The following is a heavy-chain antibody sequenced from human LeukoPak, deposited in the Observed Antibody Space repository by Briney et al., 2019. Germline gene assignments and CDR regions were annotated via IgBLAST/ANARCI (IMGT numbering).Heavy chain of an antibody. CDR2: INPSGGST. V-gene: IGHV1-46*01. Sequence: ASVKVSCKASGYTFTNYHLRWVRQAPGQGLEWMGIINPSGGSTSYAQKFQDRVTMTRDTSTSTAYMELNSLRSEDTAVYYCARATWYGGNPSGAFDFWGQGTMVTVSS. J-gene: IGHJ3*01. D-gene: IGHD4/OR15-4a*01. CDR3: ARATWYGGNPSGAFDF. CDR1: GYTFTNYH.